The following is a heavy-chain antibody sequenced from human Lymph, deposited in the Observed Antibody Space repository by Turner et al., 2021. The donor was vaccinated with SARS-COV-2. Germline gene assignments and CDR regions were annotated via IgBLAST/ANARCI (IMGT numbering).Heavy chain of an antibody. V-gene: IGHV3-30-3*01. J-gene: IGHJ4*02. Sequence: VQLVESGGGVGQPGRSLRLTWAVSGFTFSSYAMHWVRQAPGKGLEWVAVISYDGSNKYFADSVRGRFTISRDNSKNTLYLQMNSLRAEDTAVYYCAREGMFTVTTGLDYWGQGTLVTVSS. CDR3: AREGMFTVTTGLDY. CDR2: ISYDGSNK. D-gene: IGHD4-17*01. CDR1: GFTFSSYA.